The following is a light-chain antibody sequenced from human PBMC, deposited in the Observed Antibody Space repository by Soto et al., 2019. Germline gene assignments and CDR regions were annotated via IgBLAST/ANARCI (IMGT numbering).Light chain of an antibody. CDR3: QQRSNWPRT. J-gene: IGKJ1*01. Sequence: EIVMTQSPATLSVSPGERATLSCRASQSVGSDLAWYQQKPGQAPRLLIYDASNRATGIPARFSGSGSGTDFTLTISSLEPEDFAVYYCQQRSNWPRTFSQGTKVDI. CDR1: QSVGSD. CDR2: DAS. V-gene: IGKV3-11*01.